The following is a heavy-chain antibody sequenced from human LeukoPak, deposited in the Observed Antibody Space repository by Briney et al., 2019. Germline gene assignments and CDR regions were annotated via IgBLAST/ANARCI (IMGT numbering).Heavy chain of an antibody. CDR3: AKVGAAHYYYYYMDV. CDR1: GFTFDDYA. D-gene: IGHD1-26*01. CDR2: ISGDGGST. V-gene: IGHV3-43*02. Sequence: PGGSLRLSCAASGFTFDDYAMHWVRQAPGKGLEWVSLISGDGGSTYYADSVKGRFTISRDNSKNSLYLQMNSLRTEDTALYCCAKVGAAHYYYYYMDVRGKGTPVTVSS. J-gene: IGHJ6*03.